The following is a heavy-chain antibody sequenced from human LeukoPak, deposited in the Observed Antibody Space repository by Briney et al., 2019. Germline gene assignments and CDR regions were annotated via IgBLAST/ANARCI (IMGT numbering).Heavy chain of an antibody. CDR2: ISWDSGSI. D-gene: IGHD3-10*01. V-gene: IGHV3-9*01. CDR3: AKDGAYGSGSYSSFDY. J-gene: IGHJ4*02. CDR1: GFTFDDYA. Sequence: GGSLRLSCAASGFTFDDYAMRWVREAPGEGLGWVSGISWDSGSIGYADSVKGRFTISRDNAKTSLYLQMNSLRAEDTALYYCAKDGAYGSGSYSSFDYWGQGTLVTVSS.